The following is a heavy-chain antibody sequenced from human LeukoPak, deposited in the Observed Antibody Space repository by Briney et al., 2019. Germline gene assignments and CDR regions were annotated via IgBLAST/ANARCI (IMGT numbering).Heavy chain of an antibody. CDR3: ARQQGYYDFETATAFPPYYFDS. Sequence: PSEALSLTCTVSGGSITSKNYYWGWIRRSPGKGLEWIGSIHYSGSSYYNPSLKSRVFISVDTSKSQFFLRVSSVTVADTAIYYCARQQGYYDFETATAFPPYYFDSWGQGTLVTSSS. CDR2: IHYSGSS. D-gene: IGHD3-3*01. V-gene: IGHV4-39*01. CDR1: GGSITSKNYY. J-gene: IGHJ4*02.